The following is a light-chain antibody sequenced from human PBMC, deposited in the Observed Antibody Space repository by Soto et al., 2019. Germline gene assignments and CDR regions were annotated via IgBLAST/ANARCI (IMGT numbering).Light chain of an antibody. V-gene: IGLV2-11*01. J-gene: IGLJ1*01. CDR2: DGT. CDR1: SSDVDDYRY. Sequence: QSVLAQPRSVSGSPGQLLTISCTVTSSDVDDYRYVSWYQQYPGKAPKLVIYDGTKRPSGVPDRFSGSNSGNTASLSISGLQAEDEADYYCCSYVTTPEIFGTGTKVTVL. CDR3: CSYVTTPEI.